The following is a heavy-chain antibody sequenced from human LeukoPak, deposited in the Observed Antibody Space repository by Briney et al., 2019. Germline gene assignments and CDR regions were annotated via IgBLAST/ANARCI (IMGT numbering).Heavy chain of an antibody. CDR2: TYYRSKWYN. CDR1: GDSVSSNSAA. V-gene: IGHV6-1*01. CDR3: ARVGYSSVWTPFAMDV. Sequence: SQTLSLTCAISGDSVSSNSAAWNWIRQSPSRGLEWLGRTYYRSKWYNDYAVSVKSRITINLETSKNQFSLQLNSVTPEDTAVYYCARVGYSSVWTPFAMDVWGQGTTVTVS. D-gene: IGHD6-19*01. J-gene: IGHJ6*02.